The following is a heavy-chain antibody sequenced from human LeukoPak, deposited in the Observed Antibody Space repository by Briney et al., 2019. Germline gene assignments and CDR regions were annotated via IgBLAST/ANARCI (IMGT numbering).Heavy chain of an antibody. CDR2: IWYDGSNK. CDR1: GFTFSSYG. V-gene: IGHV3-33*01. Sequence: GGSLRLSCAASGFTFSSYGMHWVRQAPGKGLEWVAVIWYDGSNKYYADPVKGRFTISRDNSKNTLYLQMNSLRAEDTAVYYCARGLRGYSGYDENYFDYWGQGTLVTVSS. J-gene: IGHJ4*02. CDR3: ARGLRGYSGYDENYFDY. D-gene: IGHD5-12*01.